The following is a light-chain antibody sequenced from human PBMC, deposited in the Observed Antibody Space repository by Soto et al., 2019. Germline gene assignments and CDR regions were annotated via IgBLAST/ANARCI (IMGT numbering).Light chain of an antibody. J-gene: IGKJ2*01. CDR1: QSVISY. V-gene: IGKV3-11*01. Sequence: EIVLTQSPATLSLSPGERATLSCRASQSVISYLAWYQQKPGQAPRLLIYDASNRATGIPARFSGSGSGTDFTLTISCLEPEDFAVYYCQQRSNWPAYTFGQGTKLEIK. CDR2: DAS. CDR3: QQRSNWPAYT.